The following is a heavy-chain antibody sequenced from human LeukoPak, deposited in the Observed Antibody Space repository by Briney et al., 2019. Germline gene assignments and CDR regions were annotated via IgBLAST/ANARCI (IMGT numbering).Heavy chain of an antibody. V-gene: IGHV3-23*01. D-gene: IGHD1-26*01. CDR2: ISGSGGST. J-gene: IGHJ4*02. CDR1: GFTFRNYV. Sequence: GGSLRLSCAASGFTFRNYVIHWVRQAPGKGLEWVSAISGSGGSTYYADSVKGRFTISRDNSKNTLYLQMNSLRAEDTAVYYCAKDTGGSYSDRGQGTLVTVSS. CDR3: AKDTGGSYSD.